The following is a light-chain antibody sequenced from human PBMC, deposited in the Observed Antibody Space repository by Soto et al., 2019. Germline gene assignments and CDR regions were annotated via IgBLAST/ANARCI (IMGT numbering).Light chain of an antibody. J-gene: IGKJ4*01. Sequence: EIVLTQSPGTLSLSPGERATLSCRASRSVSSSSLTWYQQKPGQAPRLLISGASSRASGIPDRFSGSGSGTDFTLTISRLEPEDFAVYYCQQYGSSFGGGTKVEIK. CDR2: GAS. CDR1: RSVSSSS. V-gene: IGKV3-20*01. CDR3: QQYGSS.